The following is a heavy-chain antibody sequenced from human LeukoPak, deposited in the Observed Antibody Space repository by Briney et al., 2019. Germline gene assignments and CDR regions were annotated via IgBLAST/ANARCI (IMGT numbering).Heavy chain of an antibody. D-gene: IGHD5-18*01. CDR1: GGSISSYY. CDR3: ARLRGYSYDTIDY. Sequence: SETLSLTCTVSGGSISSYYWSWIRQPPGKGLEWIGYIYYSGSTYYNPSLKSRVTISVDTSKNQFSLKLSSVTAADTAVYYCARLRGYSYDTIDYWGQGTLVTVSS. V-gene: IGHV4-59*08. J-gene: IGHJ4*02. CDR2: IYYSGST.